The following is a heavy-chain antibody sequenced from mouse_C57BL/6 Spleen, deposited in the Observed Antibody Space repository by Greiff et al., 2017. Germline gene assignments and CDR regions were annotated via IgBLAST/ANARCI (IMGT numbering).Heavy chain of an antibody. D-gene: IGHD1-1*01. CDR1: GYTFTSYW. CDR2: IHPNSGST. V-gene: IGHV1-64*01. CDR3: AREDYYGRGFAY. Sequence: QVQLKEPGAELVKPGASVKLSCKASGYTFTSYWMHWVKQRPGQGLEWIGMIHPNSGSTNYNEKFKSKATLTVDKSSSTAYMQLSSLTSEDSAVYYCAREDYYGRGFAYWGQGTLVTVSA. J-gene: IGHJ3*01.